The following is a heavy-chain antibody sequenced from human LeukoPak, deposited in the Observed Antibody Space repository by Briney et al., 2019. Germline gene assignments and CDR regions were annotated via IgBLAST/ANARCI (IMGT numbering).Heavy chain of an antibody. Sequence: ASVKVPCKASGYTFTSYAMHWVRQAPGQRLEWMGWINAGNGNTKYSQKFQGRVTITRDTSAGTAYMELSSLRSEDTAVYYCARYCSGGSCYGAIDYWGQGTLVTVSS. D-gene: IGHD2-15*01. V-gene: IGHV1-3*01. CDR2: INAGNGNT. CDR3: ARYCSGGSCYGAIDY. J-gene: IGHJ4*02. CDR1: GYTFTSYA.